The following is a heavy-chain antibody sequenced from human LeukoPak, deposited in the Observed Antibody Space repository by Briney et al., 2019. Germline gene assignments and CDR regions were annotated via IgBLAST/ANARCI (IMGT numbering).Heavy chain of an antibody. J-gene: IGHJ4*02. CDR3: AFYYDSRGFFYH. Sequence: PGGSLRLSCAASGFTFSSYAMSWVRQAPGKGLEWVSAISGSGGSTYYADSVKGRFTISRDNSKNTLYLQMNSLRAEDTAVYYLAFYYDSRGFFYHGGQGTLVTVS. D-gene: IGHD3-22*01. V-gene: IGHV3-23*01. CDR2: ISGSGGST. CDR1: GFTFSSYA.